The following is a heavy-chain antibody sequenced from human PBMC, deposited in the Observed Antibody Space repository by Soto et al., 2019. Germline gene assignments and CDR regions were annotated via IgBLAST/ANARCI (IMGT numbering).Heavy chain of an antibody. D-gene: IGHD3-22*01. CDR2: IIPIFGTA. CDR1: GGTFSSYA. J-gene: IGHJ3*01. V-gene: IGHV1-69*12. Sequence: QVQLVQSGAEVKKPGSSVKVSCKASGGTFSSYAISWVRQAPGQGLEWMGVIIPIFGTANYAQKFQGRVTITADASTSTAYMELSSLRSEETAVYSGARAAYYYDSSGSPVRGAFDLWGQGTMVTVSS. CDR3: ARAAYYYDSSGSPVRGAFDL.